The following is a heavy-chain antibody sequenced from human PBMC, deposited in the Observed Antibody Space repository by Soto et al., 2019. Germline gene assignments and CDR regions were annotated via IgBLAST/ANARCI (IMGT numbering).Heavy chain of an antibody. CDR1: GFTVSSNY. J-gene: IGHJ5*02. CDR3: ARDRTTT. Sequence: PGGSLRLSCAASGFTVSSNYMSWVRQAPGKGLEWVAGIYSGGSTYPPGPVQGRFTISTHNSKTTLYLRMNSLRAQDTAVYYCARDRTTTWGQTTLVTVSS. V-gene: IGHV3-53*04. CDR2: IYSGGST.